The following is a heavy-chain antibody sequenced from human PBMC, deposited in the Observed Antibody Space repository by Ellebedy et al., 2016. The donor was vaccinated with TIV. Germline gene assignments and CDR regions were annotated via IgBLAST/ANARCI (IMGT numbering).Heavy chain of an antibody. V-gene: IGHV5-51*01. D-gene: IGHD6-6*01. CDR1: GYSFTSYW. CDR2: IYPGDSDT. Sequence: GESLKISXKGSGYSFTSYWIGWVRQMPGKGLEWMGIIYPGDSDTRYSPSFQGQVTISADKSISTAYLQWSSLKASDTAMYYCARHVAAARRQDWFDPWGQGTLVTVSS. J-gene: IGHJ5*02. CDR3: ARHVAAARRQDWFDP.